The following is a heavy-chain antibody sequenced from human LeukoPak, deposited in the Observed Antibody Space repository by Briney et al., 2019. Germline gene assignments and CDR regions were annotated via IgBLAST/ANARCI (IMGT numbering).Heavy chain of an antibody. J-gene: IGHJ6*03. CDR1: GGTFSSYA. Sequence: SVKVSCKASGGTFSSYAISWVRQAPGQGLEWMGGIIPIFGTANYAQKFQGRVTITADDSTSTAYMELSSLRSEDTAVYYCAHTLGYCSSTSFPKLYYYYYMDVWGKGTTVTVSS. CDR2: IIPIFGTA. CDR3: AHTLGYCSSTSFPKLYYYYYMDV. D-gene: IGHD2-2*01. V-gene: IGHV1-69*13.